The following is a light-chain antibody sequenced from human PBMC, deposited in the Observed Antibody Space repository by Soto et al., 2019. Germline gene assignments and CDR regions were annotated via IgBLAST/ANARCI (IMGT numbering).Light chain of an antibody. J-gene: IGKJ2*01. CDR1: QTISSY. V-gene: IGKV3-20*01. CDR2: DAS. CDR3: QQYVRSPPYD. Sequence: EIVLTQSPGTLSLSPGERATLSCRASQTISSYLAWYQHKPGQAPRLLIYDASNRATGIPDRFSGSGSGTDFTLTISRLEPEDFAVYYCQQYVRSPPYDFGQGTKLEIK.